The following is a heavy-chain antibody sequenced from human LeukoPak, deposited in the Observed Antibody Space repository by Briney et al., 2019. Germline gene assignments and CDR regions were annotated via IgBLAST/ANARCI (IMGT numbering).Heavy chain of an antibody. CDR1: GYTFTGYY. D-gene: IGHD3-10*01. CDR2: INPNSGGT. Sequence: ASVNVSCKASGYTFTGYYMHWVRQAPGQGLEWMGWINPNSGGTNYAQKFQGRVTMTRDTSISTAYMELSRLRSDDTAVYYCARDKGAATMVRGVIQEYGMDVWGQGTTVTVSS. V-gene: IGHV1-2*02. CDR3: ARDKGAATMVRGVIQEYGMDV. J-gene: IGHJ6*02.